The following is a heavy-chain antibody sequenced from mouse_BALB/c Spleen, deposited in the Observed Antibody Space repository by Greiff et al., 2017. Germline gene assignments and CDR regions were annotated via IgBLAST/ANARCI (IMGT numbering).Heavy chain of an antibody. J-gene: IGHJ4*01. Sequence: LVKTGASVKISCKASGYSFTGYYMHWVKQSHGKSLEWIGYISCYNGATSYNQKFKGKATFTVDTSSSTAYMQFNSLTSEDSAVYYCARLDDSIYAMDYWGQGTSVTVSS. V-gene: IGHV1S34*01. CDR1: GYSFTGYY. D-gene: IGHD2-4*01. CDR3: ARLDDSIYAMDY. CDR2: ISCYNGAT.